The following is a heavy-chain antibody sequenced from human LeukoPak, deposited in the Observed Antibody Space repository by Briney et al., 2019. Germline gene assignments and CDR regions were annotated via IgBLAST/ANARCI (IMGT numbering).Heavy chain of an antibody. D-gene: IGHD2-21*01. V-gene: IGHV3-7*01. J-gene: IGHJ3*02. Sequence: PGGSLRLSCAASGFTFSSYWMSWVRQAPGKGLEWVANIKQDGSEKYYVDSVKGRFTISRDNAKNSLHLQMNSLRAEDTAVYYCARGVGCGGDCPRELADAFDIWGQGTMVTVSS. CDR1: GFTFSSYW. CDR3: ARGVGCGGDCPRELADAFDI. CDR2: IKQDGSEK.